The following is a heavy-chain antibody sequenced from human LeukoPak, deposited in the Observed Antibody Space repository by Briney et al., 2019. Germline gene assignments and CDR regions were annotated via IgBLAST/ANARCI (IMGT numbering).Heavy chain of an antibody. CDR2: IIPIFGTA. CDR3: ARGVNYDSSGISYYYYYMDV. CDR1: GGTFSSYA. J-gene: IGHJ6*03. V-gene: IGHV1-69*05. Sequence: SVKVSCKASGGTFSSYAISWVRQAPGQGLEWMGGIIPIFGTANYAQKFQGRVTITTDESTSTAYMELSSLRSEDTAVYYCARGVNYDSSGISYYYYYMDVWGKGTTVTVSS. D-gene: IGHD3-22*01.